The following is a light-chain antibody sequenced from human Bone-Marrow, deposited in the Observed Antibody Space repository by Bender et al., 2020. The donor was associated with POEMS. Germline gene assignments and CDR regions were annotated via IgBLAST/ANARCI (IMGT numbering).Light chain of an antibody. J-gene: IGLJ2*01. Sequence: QSALTQPASVSESPGQSITISCTGTSSDVGGYNYVSWYQQQPDKAPKVIISDVTRRPSGVPDRFSASKSGNTASLTISGLQAEDEGDYYCCSYTGRLSVVFGGGTKVTVL. V-gene: IGLV2-14*03. CDR1: SSDVGGYNY. CDR2: DVT. CDR3: CSYTGRLSVV.